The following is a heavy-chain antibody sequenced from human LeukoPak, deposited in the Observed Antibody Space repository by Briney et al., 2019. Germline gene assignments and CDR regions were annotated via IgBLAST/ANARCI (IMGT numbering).Heavy chain of an antibody. J-gene: IGHJ4*02. CDR2: LSSDGITQ. CDR1: GFSLTSYA. V-gene: IGHV3-30*04. CDR3: ARGAPRVVAFDH. Sequence: GGSLRLSCVASGFSLTSYAMHWVRHAPGKGLEWVTILSSDGITQNYADSVRGRFTISRDDSKKTLYLQMNSLRREDTAIYYCARGAPRVVAFDHWGQGALVTVSS. D-gene: IGHD3-22*01.